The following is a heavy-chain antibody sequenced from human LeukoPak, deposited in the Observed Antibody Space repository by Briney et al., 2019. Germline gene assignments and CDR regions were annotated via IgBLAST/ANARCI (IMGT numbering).Heavy chain of an antibody. CDR3: ARDGTFAESTNYYYIDV. J-gene: IGHJ6*03. CDR1: GFTFSTSW. D-gene: IGHD1-1*01. Sequence: PGGSLRLSCAASGFTFSTSWMYWLRQAPGKGLVWVSRMNSDGSDPSYADSVKGRFTISRDNAKNTLYLQMKSLRVEDTAVYFCARDGTFAESTNYYYIDVWGQGTTVTISS. CDR2: MNSDGSDP. V-gene: IGHV3-74*01.